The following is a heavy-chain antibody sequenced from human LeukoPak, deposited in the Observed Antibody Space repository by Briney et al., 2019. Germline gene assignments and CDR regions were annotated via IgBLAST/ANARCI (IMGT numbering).Heavy chain of an antibody. CDR3: AALVGATSAFDI. V-gene: IGHV4-39*07. J-gene: IGHJ3*02. CDR2: IYYSGST. Sequence: SETLSLTCTVSGGSISGSSYYWGWVRQPPGKGLEWIGYIYYSGSTYYNPSLKSRVTISVDTSKNQFSLKLSSVTAADTAVYYCAALVGATSAFDIWGQGTMVTVSS. D-gene: IGHD1-26*01. CDR1: GGSISGSSYY.